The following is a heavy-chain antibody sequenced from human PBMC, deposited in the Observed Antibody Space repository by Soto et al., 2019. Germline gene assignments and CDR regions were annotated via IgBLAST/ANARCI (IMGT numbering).Heavy chain of an antibody. CDR3: ARVDVDIVAMGSFDY. Sequence: SKTLSLTCAVYGGSFSGYYWSWIRQPPGKGLEWIGEINHSGSTNYNPSLKSRVTISVDTSKNQFSLKLSSVTAADTAVYYCARVDVDIVAMGSFDYWGQGTLVTVSS. J-gene: IGHJ4*02. V-gene: IGHV4-34*01. D-gene: IGHD5-12*01. CDR2: INHSGST. CDR1: GGSFSGYY.